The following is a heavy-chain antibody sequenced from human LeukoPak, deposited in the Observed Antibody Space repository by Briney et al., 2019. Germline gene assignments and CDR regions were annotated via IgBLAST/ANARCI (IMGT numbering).Heavy chain of an antibody. CDR1: GFTFSSYA. CDR2: ISYDGSNK. Sequence: GGSLRLSCAASGFTFSSYAMSWVRQAPGKGLEWVAVISYDGSNKYYADSVKGRFTISRDNSKNTLYLQMNSLRAEDTAVYYCARLGIVVVPAVSGFDPWGQGTLVTVSS. D-gene: IGHD2-2*01. J-gene: IGHJ5*02. CDR3: ARLGIVVVPAVSGFDP. V-gene: IGHV3-30*03.